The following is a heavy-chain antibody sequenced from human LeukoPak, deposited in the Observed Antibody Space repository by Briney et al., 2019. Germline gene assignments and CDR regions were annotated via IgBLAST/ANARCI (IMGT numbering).Heavy chain of an antibody. V-gene: IGHV3-48*02. Sequence: PGGSLRLSCAASGFTFSTYTMNWVRQAPGKGLEWVSTVSDSSDVHYSASVKGRFTISRDNARNSLYLQMNSLRDEDTAVYYCARDGLHTAHFDYWGQGTLVTVSS. CDR2: VSDSSDV. D-gene: IGHD5-18*01. J-gene: IGHJ4*02. CDR3: ARDGLHTAHFDY. CDR1: GFTFSTYT.